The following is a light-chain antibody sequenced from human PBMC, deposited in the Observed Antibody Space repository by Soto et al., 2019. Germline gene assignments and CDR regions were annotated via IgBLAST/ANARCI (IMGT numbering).Light chain of an antibody. Sequence: QSALTQPASVSGSPGQSITISCTESSSDGGEYKYASWYQQHPGTAPKLIIYDVSNRPSGVSNRFSGSKSGSTASLTISGLQAEDEADYYCSSYTTTTALYVFGAGTKVTVL. V-gene: IGLV2-14*03. CDR3: SSYTTTTALYV. J-gene: IGLJ1*01. CDR2: DVS. CDR1: SSDGGEYKY.